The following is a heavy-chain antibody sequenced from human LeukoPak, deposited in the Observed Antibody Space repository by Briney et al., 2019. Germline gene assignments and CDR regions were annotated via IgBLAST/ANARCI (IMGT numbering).Heavy chain of an antibody. CDR2: IRYDGSNK. Sequence: GGSLRLSCAASGFTFSSYGMHWVRQAPGKGLEWVAFIRYDGSNKYYADSVKGRFTISRDNSKNTLYLQMNSLRAEDTAVYYCAKDLRGIAAAGPDYWGQGTLVTVSS. CDR1: GFTFSSYG. J-gene: IGHJ4*02. CDR3: AKDLRGIAAAGPDY. D-gene: IGHD6-13*01. V-gene: IGHV3-30*02.